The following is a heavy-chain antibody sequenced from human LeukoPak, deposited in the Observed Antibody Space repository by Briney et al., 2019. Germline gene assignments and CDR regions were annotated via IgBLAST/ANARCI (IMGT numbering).Heavy chain of an antibody. V-gene: IGHV4-34*01. J-gene: IGHJ3*02. D-gene: IGHD3-16*02. CDR2: INHSGST. Sequence: PSETLSLTCAVYGGSFSGYYWSWIRQPPGKGLEWIGEINHSGSTNYNPSLKSRVTISVDTSKNRFSLKLSSVTAADTAVYYCARLLYDYVWGSYRFQRDSDAFDIWGQGTMVTVSS. CDR3: ARLLYDYVWGSYRFQRDSDAFDI. CDR1: GGSFSGYY.